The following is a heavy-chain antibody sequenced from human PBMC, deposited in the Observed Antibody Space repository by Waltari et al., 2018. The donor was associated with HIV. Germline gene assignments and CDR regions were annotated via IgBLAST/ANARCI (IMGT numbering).Heavy chain of an antibody. D-gene: IGHD3-16*01. CDR3: ARLRFHSLYYFDS. V-gene: IGHV4-39*01. Sequence: QLHLQESGPGLVKPSETLPLTCSVPGASISTSSSYWAWIRQPPGKGLEWIGAIYYSGTAYYNPSVKSRVSASLDASKNELSLKLTSVTATDTALYYCARLRFHSLYYFDSWGPGILVTVSS. CDR2: IYYSGTA. CDR1: GASISTSSSY. J-gene: IGHJ4*02.